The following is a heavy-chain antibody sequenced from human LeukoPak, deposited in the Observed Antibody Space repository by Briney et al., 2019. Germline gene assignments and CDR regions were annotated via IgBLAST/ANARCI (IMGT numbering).Heavy chain of an antibody. J-gene: IGHJ4*02. CDR3: ARVSMRAVGVDY. Sequence: HSGGSLRLSCAASGFTFSIYWMHWVRQVPGKGLVWVSRINSDGSSTRYADSVKGRFTISRDNAKNTVYLQMNSLRDEDTAVYYCARVSMRAVGVDYWGQGTLVTVSS. CDR1: GFTFSIYW. D-gene: IGHD1-26*01. V-gene: IGHV3-74*01. CDR2: INSDGSST.